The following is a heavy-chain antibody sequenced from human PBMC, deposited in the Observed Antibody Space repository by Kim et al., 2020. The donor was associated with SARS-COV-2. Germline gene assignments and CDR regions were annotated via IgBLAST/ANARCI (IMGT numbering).Heavy chain of an antibody. D-gene: IGHD5-18*01. V-gene: IGHV1-2*02. J-gene: IGHJ4*02. CDR3: ARYSYGLIPFDY. Sequence: NHGRKFQGRVTMTRDTAIRTAYMGLSRLRSDDTAVYYCARYSYGLIPFDYWGQGTLVTVSS.